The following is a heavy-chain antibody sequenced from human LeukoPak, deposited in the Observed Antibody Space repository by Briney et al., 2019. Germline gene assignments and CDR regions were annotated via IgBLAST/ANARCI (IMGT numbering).Heavy chain of an antibody. CDR2: IYHGGNT. Sequence: SETLSLTCVVSGGSFSGYWSWIRQPPGKGLEWIGEIYHGGNTKYNPSLKSRVTISVDTFRNQFSLKMSSVTAADTAVYFCARHGNFYFDLWGRGTLVTASS. J-gene: IGHJ2*01. V-gene: IGHV4-34*01. CDR1: GGSFSGY. CDR3: ARHGNFYFDL.